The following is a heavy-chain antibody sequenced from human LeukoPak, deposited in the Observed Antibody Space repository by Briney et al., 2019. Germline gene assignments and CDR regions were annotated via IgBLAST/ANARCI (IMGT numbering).Heavy chain of an antibody. CDR3: ARLDSSGYYYDYDY. CDR1: GGTFSSYA. J-gene: IGHJ4*02. Sequence: ASVTVSCTASGGTFSSYAISWVRQAPGQGLGWMGGIIPIFGTANYAQKFQGRVTITADESTSTAYMELSSLRSEDTAVYYCARLDSSGYYYDYDYWGQGTLVTVSS. CDR2: IIPIFGTA. D-gene: IGHD3-22*01. V-gene: IGHV1-69*13.